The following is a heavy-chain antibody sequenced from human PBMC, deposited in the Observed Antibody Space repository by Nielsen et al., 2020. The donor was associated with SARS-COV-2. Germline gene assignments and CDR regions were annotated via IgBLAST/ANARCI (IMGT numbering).Heavy chain of an antibody. D-gene: IGHD1-1*01. CDR1: GFTFDDYA. V-gene: IGHV3-9*01. Sequence: SLKISYAASGFTFDDYAMHWVRQAPGKGLEWVSGISWNSGSIGYADSVKGRFTISRDNAKNSLYLQMNSLRAEDTALYYCAKSGDNWNGVGVDYWGQGTLVTVSS. CDR2: ISWNSGSI. J-gene: IGHJ4*02. CDR3: AKSGDNWNGVGVDY.